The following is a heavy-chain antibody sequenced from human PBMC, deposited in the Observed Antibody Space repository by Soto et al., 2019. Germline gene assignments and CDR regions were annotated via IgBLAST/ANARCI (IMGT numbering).Heavy chain of an antibody. J-gene: IGHJ5*02. CDR3: ATQEVVGSYVSTCDP. CDR2: IYYSVST. V-gene: IGHV4-39*01. CDR1: GGSITSSSYY. D-gene: IGHD1-26*01. Sequence: QLHLRESGPGLVKPSETLSLTCTVSGGSITSSSYYWGWIRQPPGKGLEWIGSIYYSVSTYYNPSLKSRVTISVDTSKNQFSLKLSSVTAADTAVYYCATQEVVGSYVSTCDPWGQGTLVTVSS.